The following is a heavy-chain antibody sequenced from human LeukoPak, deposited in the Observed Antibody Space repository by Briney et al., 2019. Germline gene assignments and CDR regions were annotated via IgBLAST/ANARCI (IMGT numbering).Heavy chain of an antibody. CDR3: ARGLGLFGITIYYMDV. V-gene: IGHV4-59*11. Sequence: PSETLSLTCTVSGGSISGHYWSWIRQPPGKGLEWIGYIHDSGSTNYNASLTSRVTLSVDTSKNQFSLKLTSVTAADTAVYYCARGLGLFGITIYYMDVWGKGTTVTVSS. D-gene: IGHD3-10*01. CDR1: GGSISGHY. J-gene: IGHJ6*03. CDR2: IHDSGST.